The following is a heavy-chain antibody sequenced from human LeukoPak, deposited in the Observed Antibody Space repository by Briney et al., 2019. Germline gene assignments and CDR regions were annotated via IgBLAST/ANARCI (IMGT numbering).Heavy chain of an antibody. J-gene: IGHJ3*02. CDR3: ARADGSSTSGWAFDI. CDR2: IYTSGST. Sequence: SETLSLTCTVSGGSISSGSYYWSWIRQPAGKGLEWIGRIYTSGSTNYNPSLKSRVTISVDTSKSQFSLKLSSVTAADTAVYYCARADGSSTSGWAFDIWGQGTMVTVSS. D-gene: IGHD2-2*01. CDR1: GGSISSGSYY. V-gene: IGHV4-61*02.